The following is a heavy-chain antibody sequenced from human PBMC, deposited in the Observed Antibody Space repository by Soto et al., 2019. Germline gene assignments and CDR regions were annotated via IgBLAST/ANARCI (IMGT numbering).Heavy chain of an antibody. D-gene: IGHD4-4*01. J-gene: IGHJ6*03. CDR3: ARGSQVGSNYLPYYHYMDV. V-gene: IGHV4-34*01. Sequence: SETLSLTCAVYGGSFSGYYWSWIRQPPGKGLEWIGEINHSGSTNYNPSLKSRVTISVDTSKNQFSLKLSSVTAADTAVYYCARGSQVGSNYLPYYHYMDVWGKGTTVTVSS. CDR1: GGSFSGYY. CDR2: INHSGST.